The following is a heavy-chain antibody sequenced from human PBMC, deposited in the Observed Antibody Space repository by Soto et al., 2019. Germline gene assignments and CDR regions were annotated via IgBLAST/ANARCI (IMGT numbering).Heavy chain of an antibody. V-gene: IGHV3-23*01. CDR3: AKGSAEGAPYYFDY. D-gene: IGHD6-13*01. J-gene: IGHJ4*02. Sequence: EVQLLESGGGLVQPGGSLRLSCAASGFAFSTYAMGWVRQAPGKGLEWVSAISDSGYSTYYADTVKGRFTISRDNSKDTLYLQMDSLRAEDTAVHYCAKGSAEGAPYYFDYWGQGTLVTVSS. CDR1: GFAFSTYA. CDR2: ISDSGYST.